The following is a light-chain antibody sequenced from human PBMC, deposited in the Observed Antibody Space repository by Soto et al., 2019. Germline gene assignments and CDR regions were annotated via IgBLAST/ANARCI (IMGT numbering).Light chain of an antibody. J-gene: IGLJ1*01. V-gene: IGLV2-14*01. CDR3: SSHTSGNTRV. CDR1: SNDLGAYDY. CDR2: EVT. Sequence: QSAPTQPASVSGSPGQSIAISCTGTSNDLGAYDYVSWYQQQPDKAPKLIIYEVTKRPSGVSNRFSGSKSGNTASLTISGLQPEDEADYYYSSHTSGNTRVFGTGTKVTVL.